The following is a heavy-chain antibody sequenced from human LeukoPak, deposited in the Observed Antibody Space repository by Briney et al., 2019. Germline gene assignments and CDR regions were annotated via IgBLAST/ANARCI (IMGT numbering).Heavy chain of an antibody. CDR1: GFTFSSSW. CDR3: AGVVVPDARNPLEY. Sequence: QPGGSLRLSCAASGFTFSSSWMHWVRQAPGKGLLCVSRINGDGSSTNYADSVKGRFTISRDNAKNTLYLQMNSLRAEDTAVYYRAGVVVPDARNPLEYWAQGTLVTVSS. CDR2: INGDGSST. D-gene: IGHD2-2*01. V-gene: IGHV3-74*01. J-gene: IGHJ4*02.